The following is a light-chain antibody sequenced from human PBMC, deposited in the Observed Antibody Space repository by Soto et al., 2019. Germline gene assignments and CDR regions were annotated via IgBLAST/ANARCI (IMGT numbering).Light chain of an antibody. V-gene: IGKV3-15*01. J-gene: IGKJ1*01. CDR1: QSVTSSY. Sequence: EIVMTQSPGTLSVSPGERAPVCCGASQSVTSSYLAWYQLKPGQAPRLLIYGASTRATGIPARFSGSGSGTEFTLAISSLQSEDFAVYYCQQYNNWPRTFGQGTKVDIK. CDR2: GAS. CDR3: QQYNNWPRT.